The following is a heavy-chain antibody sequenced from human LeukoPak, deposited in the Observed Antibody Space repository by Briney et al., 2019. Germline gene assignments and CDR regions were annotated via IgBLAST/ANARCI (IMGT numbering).Heavy chain of an antibody. CDR3: ARGSSSWYKGDYYYYMDV. Sequence: PGGSLRLSCAASGFTFSSYSMNWVRQAPGQGLEWVSSISSSSSYIYYADSVKGRFTISRDNAKNSLYLQMNSLRAEDTAVYYCARGSSSWYKGDYYYYMDVWGKGTTVTVSS. CDR1: GFTFSSYS. D-gene: IGHD6-13*01. V-gene: IGHV3-21*01. CDR2: ISSSSSYI. J-gene: IGHJ6*03.